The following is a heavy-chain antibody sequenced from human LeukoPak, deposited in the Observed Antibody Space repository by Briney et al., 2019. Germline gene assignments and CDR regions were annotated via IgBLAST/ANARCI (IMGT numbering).Heavy chain of an antibody. J-gene: IGHJ4*02. D-gene: IGHD6-25*01. Sequence: ASVKVSCKASGYTFTSYDINWVRQATGQGLEWMGWMNLNSGNTGYAQKFQGRVTITRNTSISTAYMELSSLRSEDTAVYYCARELWRAAAGFDYWGQGTLVTVSS. V-gene: IGHV1-8*03. CDR3: ARELWRAAAGFDY. CDR2: MNLNSGNT. CDR1: GYTFTSYD.